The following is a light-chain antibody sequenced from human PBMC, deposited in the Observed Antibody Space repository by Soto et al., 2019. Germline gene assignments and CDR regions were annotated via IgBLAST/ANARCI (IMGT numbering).Light chain of an antibody. CDR1: SSDVGSYNL. V-gene: IGLV2-14*02. J-gene: IGLJ2*01. CDR3: SSYTTSSTLLI. CDR2: AVS. Sequence: QSVLAQPASVSGSPGQSITISCTGTSSDVGSYNLVSWYQQHPGKAPQLVIYAVSNRPSGVSSRFSGSKSGNTASLTMSGLQAEDEATYYCSSYTTSSTLLIFGGGTKLTVL.